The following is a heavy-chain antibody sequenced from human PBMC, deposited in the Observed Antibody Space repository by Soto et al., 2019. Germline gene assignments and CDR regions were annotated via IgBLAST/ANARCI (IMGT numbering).Heavy chain of an antibody. CDR2: ISYDGSDK. Sequence: GGSLRLSCAASGFTFSSYGIHWVRQAPGKGLEWVALISYDGSDKYYADSVKGRFTISRDNSKNTLYLQMNSLRAEDTAVYYCAKVPSVSYAADGFDSWGQGTLVTVSS. CDR1: GFTFSSYG. J-gene: IGHJ4*02. V-gene: IGHV3-30*18. D-gene: IGHD6-25*01. CDR3: AKVPSVSYAADGFDS.